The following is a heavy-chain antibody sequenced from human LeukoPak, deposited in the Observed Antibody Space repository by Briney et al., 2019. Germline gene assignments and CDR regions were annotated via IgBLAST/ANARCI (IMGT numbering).Heavy chain of an antibody. CDR2: IYYSGST. Sequence: PSQTLSLTCTVSGGSISSGGYYWSWIRQHPGKGLEWIGYIYYSGSTNYNPSLKSRVTISVDTSKNQFSLKLSSVTAADTAVYYCARGRVGRYISGYCSGGSCYKPGFDYWGQGTLVTVSS. D-gene: IGHD2-15*01. CDR1: GGSISSGGYY. CDR3: ARGRVGRYISGYCSGGSCYKPGFDY. V-gene: IGHV4-31*03. J-gene: IGHJ4*02.